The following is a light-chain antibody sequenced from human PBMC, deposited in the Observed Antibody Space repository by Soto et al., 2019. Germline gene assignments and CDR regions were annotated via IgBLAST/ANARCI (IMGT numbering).Light chain of an antibody. CDR3: QQYNSFSPWT. CDR1: QSISNW. CDR2: DAS. Sequence: DIQMTQSPSTLSASVRDRVTIACRASQSISNWLAWYQQKPGKAPKLLIYDASTLESGVPSRFSGSGSGTEFTLTISGLQPDDFATYYCQQYNSFSPWTFGQGTKVEIK. V-gene: IGKV1-5*01. J-gene: IGKJ1*01.